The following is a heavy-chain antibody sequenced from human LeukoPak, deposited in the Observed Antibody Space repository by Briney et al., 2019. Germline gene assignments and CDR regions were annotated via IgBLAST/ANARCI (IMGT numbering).Heavy chain of an antibody. V-gene: IGHV4-39*01. J-gene: IGHJ4*02. CDR3: AGTITMIVVVISNDYFDY. D-gene: IGHD3-22*01. Sequence: SETLSLTCTVSGGSISSSSYYWGWIRQPPGKGLEWIGSIYYSGSTYYNPSLKSRVTISVDTSKNQFSLKLSSVTAADTAVYYCAGTITMIVVVISNDYFDYWGQGTLVTVSS. CDR1: GGSISSSSYY. CDR2: IYYSGST.